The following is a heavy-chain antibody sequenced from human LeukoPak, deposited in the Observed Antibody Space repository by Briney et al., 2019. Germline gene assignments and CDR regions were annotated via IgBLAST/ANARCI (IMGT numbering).Heavy chain of an antibody. CDR1: GGTFSSYA. Sequence: GASVKVSCKASGGTFSSYAMHWVRQAPGKGLEWVAVISYDGSNKYYADSVKGRFTISRDNSKNTLYLQMNSLRAEDTAVYYCASSPDGYNYGWGQGTLVTVSS. CDR3: ASSPDGYNYG. J-gene: IGHJ4*02. CDR2: ISYDGSNK. D-gene: IGHD5-24*01. V-gene: IGHV3-30*04.